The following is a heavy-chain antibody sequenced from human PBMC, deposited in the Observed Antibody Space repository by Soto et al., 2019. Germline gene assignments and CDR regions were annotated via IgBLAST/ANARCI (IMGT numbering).Heavy chain of an antibody. CDR1: GFTFSSYA. D-gene: IGHD1-26*01. Sequence: QVQLVESGGGVVQPGRSLRLSCAASGFTFSSYAMHWVRQAPGKGLEWVAVISYDGSNKYYADSVKGRFTISRDNYKNTLYLQMNSLRAEDTAVYYCARDIYEGGSYSRSKYYYGMDVWGQGTTVTVSS. CDR3: ARDIYEGGSYSRSKYYYGMDV. V-gene: IGHV3-30-3*01. J-gene: IGHJ6*02. CDR2: ISYDGSNK.